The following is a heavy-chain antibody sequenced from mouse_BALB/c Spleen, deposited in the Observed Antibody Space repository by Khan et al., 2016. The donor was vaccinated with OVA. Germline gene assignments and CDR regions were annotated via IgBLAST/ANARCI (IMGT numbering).Heavy chain of an antibody. Sequence: QLEESGPGLVKPSQSLSLTCTVTGYSITSDYAWNWIRQFPGNKLEWMGYISYSGNTKYNPSLKSRTSITRDTSKNQFFLQLNFVTIEDTATYYCARIQGGDFDYWGQGTTLTVSS. V-gene: IGHV3-2*02. D-gene: IGHD3-2*02. CDR3: ARIQGGDFDY. J-gene: IGHJ2*01. CDR1: GYSITSDYA. CDR2: ISYSGNT.